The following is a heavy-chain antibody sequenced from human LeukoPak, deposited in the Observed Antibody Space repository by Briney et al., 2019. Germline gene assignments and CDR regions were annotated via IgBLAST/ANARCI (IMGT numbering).Heavy chain of an antibody. Sequence: PGGSLRLSCAASGFSFSSYAMRWVRQAPGKGLEWVAVISYDGSNKYYADSVKGRFTISRDNSKNTLYLQMGSLRAEDTSVYYCARAANSSSWCEDYWGQGTLVTVSS. CDR3: ARAANSSSWCEDY. V-gene: IGHV3-30-3*01. J-gene: IGHJ4*02. CDR1: GFSFSSYA. CDR2: ISYDGSNK. D-gene: IGHD6-13*01.